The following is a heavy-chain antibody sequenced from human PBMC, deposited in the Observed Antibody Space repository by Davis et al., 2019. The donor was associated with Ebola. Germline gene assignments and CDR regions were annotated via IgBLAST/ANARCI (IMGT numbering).Heavy chain of an antibody. CDR3: ASLYYYDSSGRYYYYYYGVDA. Sequence: GGSLRLSCAASGFTFSSYAMHWVRQAPGKGLECVAVISYDGSNKHHADSVLGRFTISRDNSKNTLYLQMNSLRVEDTAVYYCASLYYYDSSGRYYYYYYGVDAWGDGTTVIVSS. J-gene: IGHJ6*04. V-gene: IGHV3-30-3*01. D-gene: IGHD3-22*01. CDR1: GFTFSSYA. CDR2: ISYDGSNK.